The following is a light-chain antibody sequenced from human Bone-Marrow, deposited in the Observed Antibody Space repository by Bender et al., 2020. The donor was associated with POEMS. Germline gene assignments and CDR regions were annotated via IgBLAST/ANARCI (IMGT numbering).Light chain of an antibody. J-gene: IGLJ3*02. V-gene: IGLV2-23*01. Sequence: QSALTQPASMSGSPGQSITISCTGTSNGVGSYNLVSWYQRHPGEAPKLMIYEGSKRPSGVSNRFSGSKSGNTASLTISGLQAEDEADYYCCSYADSTTSVFGGGTKLTVL. CDR1: SNGVGSYNL. CDR2: EGS. CDR3: CSYADSTTSV.